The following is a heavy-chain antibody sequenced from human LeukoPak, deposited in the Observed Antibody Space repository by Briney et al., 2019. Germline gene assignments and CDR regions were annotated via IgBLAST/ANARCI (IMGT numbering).Heavy chain of an antibody. J-gene: IGHJ4*02. D-gene: IGHD3-22*01. CDR3: ARANSVYDSSGYYTYYFDY. CDR1: GYSFTSYW. V-gene: IGHV5-51*01. CDR2: IYPGDCET. Sequence: GESLKISCKGSGYSFTSYWIGWVRQMPGKGLEWMGIIYPGDCETRYSPSFQGQVTISADKSISTAYLQCSSLKASDTAKYYCARANSVYDSSGYYTYYFDYWGQGTLVTVSS.